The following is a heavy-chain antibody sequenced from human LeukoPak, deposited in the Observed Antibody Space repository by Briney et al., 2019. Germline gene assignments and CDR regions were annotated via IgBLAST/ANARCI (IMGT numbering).Heavy chain of an antibody. CDR1: GFTFSSYA. V-gene: IGHV3-23*01. CDR2: ISGSGGST. CDR3: AKDLPPSYYDFWSGPSDY. J-gene: IGHJ4*02. Sequence: GGSLRLSCAASGFTFSSYAMSWVRQAPGKGLEWVSAISGSGGSTYYADSVKGRFTISRDNSKNTLYLQMNSLRAEDTAVYYCAKDLPPSYYDFWSGPSDYWGQGTLVTVSS. D-gene: IGHD3-3*01.